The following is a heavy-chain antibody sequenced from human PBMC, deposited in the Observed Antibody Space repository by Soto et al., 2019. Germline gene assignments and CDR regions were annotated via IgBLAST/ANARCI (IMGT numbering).Heavy chain of an antibody. J-gene: IGHJ4*02. CDR3: AKKDGYYDILTGYPFFDY. Sequence: GGALRLSCAASGFNFISYAMSWVRQAPGKGLEWVSAISGSGGSTYYAGSVKGRFTISRDNSKNTLYLQMDSLRAEDTAVYYCAKKDGYYDILTGYPFFDYWGQGTLVTVSS. D-gene: IGHD3-9*01. CDR2: ISGSGGST. V-gene: IGHV3-23*01. CDR1: GFNFISYA.